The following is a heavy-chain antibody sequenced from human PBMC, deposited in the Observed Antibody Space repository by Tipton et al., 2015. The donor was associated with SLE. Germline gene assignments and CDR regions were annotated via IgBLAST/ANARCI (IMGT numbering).Heavy chain of an antibody. D-gene: IGHD6-19*01. CDR2: IYHSGST. J-gene: IGHJ4*02. V-gene: IGHV4-4*02. CDR1: GGSISNNNW. Sequence: SLRLSCAVSGGSISNNNWWSWVRQPPGKGLEWIGEIYHSGSTNYNPSLKSRVTISVDKSKNQFSLKLGSVTAADTAVYYCASRPREYSSGWSIDYWGQGTLVTVSS. CDR3: ASRPREYSSGWSIDY.